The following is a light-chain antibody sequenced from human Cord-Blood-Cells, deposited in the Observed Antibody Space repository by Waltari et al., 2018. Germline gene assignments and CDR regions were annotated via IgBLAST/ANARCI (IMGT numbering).Light chain of an antibody. V-gene: IGKV1-8*01. CDR3: QQYYSYHT. CDR1: QGISSY. Sequence: AIRMTQSPSSFSASTGERVTITCRASQGISSYLAWYQQKPGKAPKLLIYAASTLQSGVPSRFSGSGSGTDFTLTISCLQSEDFATYYCQQYYSYHTFGPGTKVDIK. J-gene: IGKJ3*01. CDR2: AAS.